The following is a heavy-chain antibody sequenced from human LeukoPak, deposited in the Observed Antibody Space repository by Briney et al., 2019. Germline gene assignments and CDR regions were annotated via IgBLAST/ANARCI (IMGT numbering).Heavy chain of an antibody. CDR3: AREGGSYNLDY. D-gene: IGHD1-26*01. CDR1: GFTFSNAW. CDR2: IKQDGNEK. J-gene: IGHJ4*02. V-gene: IGHV3-7*01. Sequence: GSLRLSCAASGFTFSNAWMSWVRQAPGKGLEWVANIKQDGNEKYYVDSVKGRFTISRDNAKNSLYLQMNSLRAEDTAVYYCAREGGSYNLDYWGQGTLVTVSS.